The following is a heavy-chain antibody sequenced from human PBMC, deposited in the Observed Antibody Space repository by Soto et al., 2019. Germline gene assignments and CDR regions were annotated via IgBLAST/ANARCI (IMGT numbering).Heavy chain of an antibody. J-gene: IGHJ6*02. CDR1: GYTFTSYA. CDR3: ARGGSLWFGELSAYYYGMDV. CDR2: INAGNGNT. D-gene: IGHD3-10*01. V-gene: IGHV1-3*01. Sequence: ASMKVSCKASGYTFTSYAMNWVRQAPGQRLEWMGWINAGNGNTKYSQKLQGRVTVTRDTSASTAYMELSRLRSDDTAVYYCARGGSLWFGELSAYYYGMDVWGQWTTVTVSS.